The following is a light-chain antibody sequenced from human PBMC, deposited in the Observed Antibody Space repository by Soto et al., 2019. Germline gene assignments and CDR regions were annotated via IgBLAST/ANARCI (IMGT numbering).Light chain of an antibody. Sequence: DIQMTQSPSSLSASVGDRVTITCRASQSISYYLNWYHQKPGRAPKLLIYATSTLQSGVPSRFSGSGSETDFILTIASLQPEDFGTYFCQQTYSTPWTFGQGTKVEIK. CDR1: QSISYY. CDR2: ATS. V-gene: IGKV1-39*01. J-gene: IGKJ1*01. CDR3: QQTYSTPWT.